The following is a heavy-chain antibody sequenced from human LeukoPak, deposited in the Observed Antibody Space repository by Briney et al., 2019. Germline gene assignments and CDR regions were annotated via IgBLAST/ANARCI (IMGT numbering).Heavy chain of an antibody. V-gene: IGHV4-34*01. CDR1: GGSFSGYY. Sequence: SETLSLTCAVYGGSFSGYYWSWIRQPPGKGLEWIGSIYYSGTAYYNPSLKSQITISVDTSNNQFSLKLSSVTAADTAVYYCARRGGWSNFDYWGQGTLVTVSS. D-gene: IGHD6-19*01. CDR2: IYYSGTA. CDR3: ARRGGWSNFDY. J-gene: IGHJ4*02.